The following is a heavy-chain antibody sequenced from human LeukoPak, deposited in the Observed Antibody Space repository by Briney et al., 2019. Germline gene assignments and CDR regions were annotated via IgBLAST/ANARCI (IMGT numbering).Heavy chain of an antibody. CDR2: ISSSSSYI. CDR3: ARGGRDYYDSSGYYPIPLDY. J-gene: IGHJ4*02. V-gene: IGHV3-21*01. Sequence: GGSLRLSCAASGFTFSSYSMNWVRQAPGKGLEWVSSISSSSSYIYYADSVKGRFTISRDNAKNSLYLQMNSLRAEDTAVYYCARGGRDYYDSSGYYPIPLDYWGQGTLVTVSS. CDR1: GFTFSSYS. D-gene: IGHD3-22*01.